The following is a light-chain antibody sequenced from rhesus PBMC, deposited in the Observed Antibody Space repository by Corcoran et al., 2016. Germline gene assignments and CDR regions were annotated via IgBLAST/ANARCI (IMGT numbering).Light chain of an antibody. CDR2: GAS. J-gene: IGKJ4*01. CDR3: QKYTGFPLT. CDR1: QNINNY. V-gene: IGKV3-53*02. Sequence: QVILTQSPATLSLSPGERATLSCRASQNINNYLAWYQQKPGQAPKLLFYGASTRTTGLPDRFSGNGSGTEFTLTISSLEPEDFVVYYCQKYTGFPLTFGGGTKVEL.